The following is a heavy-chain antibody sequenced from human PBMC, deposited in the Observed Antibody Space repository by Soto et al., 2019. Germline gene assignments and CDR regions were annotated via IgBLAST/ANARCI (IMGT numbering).Heavy chain of an antibody. CDR2: IYYSGST. Sequence: SETLSLTCTVSGGSVTSGNYYWSWIRQPPGKGLEWIGHIYYSGSTNYNPSLKRRVTISVDASKNQFSLKLSSVTAADTAIYYCARGPVVTPFVDYWGQGTLVTVSS. CDR3: ARGPVVTPFVDY. CDR1: GGSVTSGNYY. J-gene: IGHJ4*02. D-gene: IGHD2-21*02. V-gene: IGHV4-61*01.